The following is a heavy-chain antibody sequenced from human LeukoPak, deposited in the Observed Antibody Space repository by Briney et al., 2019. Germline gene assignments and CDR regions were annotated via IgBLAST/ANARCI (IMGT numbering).Heavy chain of an antibody. Sequence: PGGSLRLSCAASRFTFSISWMHWVRQAPGKGRVCVSRIISDGSSTSYAHCVKGRFTISRDNAKNTLYLQMNSLRAEDTAVYYCARDLRDTYVSGSAHQKPDYWGQGTLVTVSS. CDR2: IISDGSST. J-gene: IGHJ4*02. V-gene: IGHV3-74*01. CDR3: ARDLRDTYVSGSAHQKPDY. CDR1: RFTFSISW. D-gene: IGHD3-10*01.